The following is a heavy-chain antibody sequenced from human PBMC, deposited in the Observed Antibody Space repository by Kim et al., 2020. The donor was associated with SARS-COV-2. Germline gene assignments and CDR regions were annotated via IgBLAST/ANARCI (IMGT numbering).Heavy chain of an antibody. Sequence: GGSLRLSCAASGFTFDDHTMHWVRQTPGKGLEWVSGISWNSGTIGYADSVKGRFTISRDNAKKSLFLQMNSLRAEDTAFYYCAKGLSGWYNFDYWGQGTL. V-gene: IGHV3-9*01. D-gene: IGHD6-19*01. CDR2: ISWNSGTI. CDR1: GFTFDDHT. CDR3: AKGLSGWYNFDY. J-gene: IGHJ4*01.